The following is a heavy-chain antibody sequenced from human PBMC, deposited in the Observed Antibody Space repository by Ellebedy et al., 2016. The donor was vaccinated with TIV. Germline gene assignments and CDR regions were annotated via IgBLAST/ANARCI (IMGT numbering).Heavy chain of an antibody. CDR2: NKIYNGNT. V-gene: IGHV1-18*01. D-gene: IGHD6-19*01. Sequence: ASVKVSCKASGFSLKSYAIARVRQAPAQGLAGMGGNKIYNGNTTYTQSLQGRLSMTTDKSTDTTYMELRSRTSDDTAVYYCAREIAVAGIAYFIDFWGQGTLVTVSS. CDR3: AREIAVAGIAYFIDF. J-gene: IGHJ4*02. CDR1: GFSLKSYA.